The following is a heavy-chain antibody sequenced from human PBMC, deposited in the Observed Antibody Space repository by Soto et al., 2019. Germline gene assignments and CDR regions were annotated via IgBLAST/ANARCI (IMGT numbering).Heavy chain of an antibody. J-gene: IGHJ4*02. CDR3: ARLEGLATISYYFDY. Sequence: SETLSLTCAVYGGSFSGYYWSWFRQHPGKGLEWIGYIYYSGSTYYNPSLESRVTISVDKSKNQFSLKLMSLSAADTAVYYCARLEGLATISYYFDYWGQGALVTVSS. CDR1: GGSFSGYY. V-gene: IGHV4-34*01. CDR2: IYYSGST. D-gene: IGHD3-9*01.